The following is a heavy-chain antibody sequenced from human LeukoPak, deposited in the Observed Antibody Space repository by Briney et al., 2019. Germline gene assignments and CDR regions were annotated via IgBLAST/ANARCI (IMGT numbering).Heavy chain of an antibody. D-gene: IGHD3-10*01. CDR1: GYTFTSYG. J-gene: IGHJ4*02. CDR2: ISAYNGNT. V-gene: IGHV1-18*01. Sequence: EASVKVSCKASGYTFTSYGISWVRQAPGQGLEWMGWISAYNGNTNYAQKFQGRVTMTRDTSISTAYMELSRLRSDDTAVYYCARDPESGEGLWGQGTLVTVSS. CDR3: ARDPESGEGL.